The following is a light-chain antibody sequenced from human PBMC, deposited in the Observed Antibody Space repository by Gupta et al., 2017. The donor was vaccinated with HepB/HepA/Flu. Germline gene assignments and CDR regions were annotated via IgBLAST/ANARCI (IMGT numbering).Light chain of an antibody. CDR3: QQYNSTPLT. V-gene: IGKV4-1*01. Sequence: DIVMTQSPDSPAVSLGERATINCKSSQSVLYSSNNKNYLAWYQQKPGQPPKLLIYWASTRESGVPDRFSGSGSGTDFTLTISSLQAEDLAVYYCQQYNSTPLTFGEGTKVEIK. J-gene: IGKJ4*01. CDR1: QSVLYSSNNKNY. CDR2: WAS.